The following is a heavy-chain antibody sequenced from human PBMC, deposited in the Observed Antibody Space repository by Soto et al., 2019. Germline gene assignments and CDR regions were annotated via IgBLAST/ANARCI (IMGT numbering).Heavy chain of an antibody. CDR2: IYYSGST. CDR3: ARLGAAYCGGECPRAYYYYYYGMDV. Sequence: PAETLSLTFTVSGGSISSSSYYWGCIRQPPWKGRELILSIYYSGSTYYNPSLKSRVTIYVDTSKNQFSLKLSSVTAADTAVYYCARLGAAYCGGECPRAYYYYYYGMDVWGQGTTVTIS. V-gene: IGHV4-39*01. J-gene: IGHJ6*02. CDR1: GGSISSSSYY. D-gene: IGHD2-21*01.